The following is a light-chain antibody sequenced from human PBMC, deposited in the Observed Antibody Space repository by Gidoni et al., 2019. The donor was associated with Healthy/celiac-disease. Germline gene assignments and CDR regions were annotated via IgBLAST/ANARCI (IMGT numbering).Light chain of an antibody. Sequence: DIVLTQSPGTLSLSPGERATLSCRASPSVSSSYLAWYQQKPGQAPRLLIYGASSRATGIPDRFSGSGSGTDFTLTISRLEPEDFAVYYCQQYGSSPRTFGQXTKVEIK. CDR1: PSVSSSY. J-gene: IGKJ1*01. V-gene: IGKV3-20*01. CDR3: QQYGSSPRT. CDR2: GAS.